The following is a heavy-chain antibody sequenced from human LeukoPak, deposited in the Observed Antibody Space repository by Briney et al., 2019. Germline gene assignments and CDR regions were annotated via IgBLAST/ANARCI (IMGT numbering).Heavy chain of an antibody. V-gene: IGHV3-74*01. CDR2: INSDGSST. CDR3: AKGYSYNYADY. Sequence: GGSLRLSCAASGFTFSSYWMHWVRQAPGKGLVWASRINSDGSSTIYADSVKGRFTISRDNAKNTLYLQMNSLRAEDTAAYHCAKGYSYNYADYWGQGTLVTVSS. J-gene: IGHJ4*02. CDR1: GFTFSSYW. D-gene: IGHD5-18*01.